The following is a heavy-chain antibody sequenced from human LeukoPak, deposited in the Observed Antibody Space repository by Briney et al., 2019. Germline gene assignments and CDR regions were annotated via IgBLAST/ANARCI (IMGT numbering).Heavy chain of an antibody. CDR2: ISSSGSTI. CDR3: ARDWTVVTLFDY. CDR1: GFTFSSYE. J-gene: IGHJ4*02. V-gene: IGHV3-48*03. D-gene: IGHD4-23*01. Sequence: GGSLRLSCAASGFTFSSYEMNWVRQAPGKGLEWVSYISSSGSTIYYADSVKGRFTISRDNAKNSLYLQMNSLRAEDTAVYYCARDWTVVTLFDYWGQETLVTVSS.